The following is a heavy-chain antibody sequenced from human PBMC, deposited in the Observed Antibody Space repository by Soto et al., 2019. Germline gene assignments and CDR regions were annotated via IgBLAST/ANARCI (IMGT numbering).Heavy chain of an antibody. D-gene: IGHD1-20*01. CDR1: HFAFNIDA. J-gene: IGHJ6*02. CDR3: AIDNWNGAYYCSDV. CDR2: MSGSGSSI. Sequence: GGSLRLCCVASHFAFNIDAMPWVLQAPGKGLEWVSSMSGSGSSIYYADSVKGRFTITRDKSKKTLYLQMNSLRAEDTAVYWCAIDNWNGAYYCSDVWARGPTVPV. V-gene: IGHV3-23*01.